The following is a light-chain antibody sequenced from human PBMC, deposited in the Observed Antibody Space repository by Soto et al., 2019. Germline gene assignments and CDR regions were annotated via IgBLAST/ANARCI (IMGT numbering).Light chain of an antibody. CDR2: GAS. CDR1: QSVSSN. V-gene: IGKV3-15*01. J-gene: IGKJ1*01. Sequence: EIVMTQSPATLSVSPGERATLSCRASQSVSSNSAWYQQKPGQAPRLLIYGASTRATGIPARFSGSGSGTEFTLTISSLQSEDFAVYYCQQYSIWRTFGQGTKVDIK. CDR3: QQYSIWRT.